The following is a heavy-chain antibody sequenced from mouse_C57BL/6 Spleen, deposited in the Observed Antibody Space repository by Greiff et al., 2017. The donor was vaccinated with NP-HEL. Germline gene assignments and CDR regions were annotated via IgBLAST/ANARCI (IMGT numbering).Heavy chain of an antibody. D-gene: IGHD2-1*01. J-gene: IGHJ2*01. CDR1: GYTFTSYW. V-gene: IGHV1-69*01. Sequence: QVQLQQPGAELVMPGASVKLSCKASGYTFTSYWMHWVKQRPGQGLEWIGEIDPSDSYTNYNQKFKGKSTLTVDKSSSTAYMQLSSLTSEDSAVYYCARKGGNYVLYAMDYWGQGTTLTVSS. CDR2: IDPSDSYT. CDR3: ARKGGNYVLYAMDY.